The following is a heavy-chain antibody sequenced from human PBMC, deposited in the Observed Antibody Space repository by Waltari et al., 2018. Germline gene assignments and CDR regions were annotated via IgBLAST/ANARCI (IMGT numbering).Heavy chain of an antibody. V-gene: IGHV3-30*01. CDR3: ERVIVATTPPPYYHYGMDV. D-gene: IGHD5-12*01. Sequence: QVQLVASGGGVVQPGRSLRLSCAASGFTFSSYAMHWVRQAPGKGLEWVAVISYHGSNKYYADSVKGRITIARDKSKNTLYLQMNSLRAADPAVYYCERVIVATTPPPYYHYGMDVWGQGTTVTVSS. CDR2: ISYHGSNK. CDR1: GFTFSSYA. J-gene: IGHJ6*02.